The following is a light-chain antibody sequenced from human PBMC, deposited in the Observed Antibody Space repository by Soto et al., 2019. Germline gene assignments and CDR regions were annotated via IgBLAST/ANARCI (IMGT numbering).Light chain of an antibody. Sequence: VMTQAPATLSVSIGEIVTLSCRAIQSVNNKVAWYQQKPGQAPRLLIYDASNRATGIPARFSGSGSGTDFTLTSSTLEPEDFAVYYCQQRSDLITFGQGTRLEIK. V-gene: IGKV3-11*01. CDR3: QQRSDLIT. CDR1: QSVNNK. J-gene: IGKJ5*01. CDR2: DAS.